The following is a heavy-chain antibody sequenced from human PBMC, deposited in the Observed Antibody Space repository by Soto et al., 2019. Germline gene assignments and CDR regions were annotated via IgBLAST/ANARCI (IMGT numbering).Heavy chain of an antibody. CDR2: ISSSGSTI. Sequence: PGGSLRLSCATSGFTFSDYYMSWIRQAPGKGLEWVSYISSSGSTIYYADSVKGRFTISSDNAKYSLYLQMNSLRAEDTAVYYCARLDLYDYIWGSYRFGSDAFDIWGQGTMVTVSS. CDR1: GFTFSDYY. V-gene: IGHV3-11*01. D-gene: IGHD3-16*02. J-gene: IGHJ3*02. CDR3: ARLDLYDYIWGSYRFGSDAFDI.